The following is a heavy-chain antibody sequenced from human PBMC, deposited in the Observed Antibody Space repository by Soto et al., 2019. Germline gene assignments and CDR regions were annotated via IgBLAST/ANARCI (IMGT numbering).Heavy chain of an antibody. J-gene: IGHJ5*02. V-gene: IGHV4-59*08. Sequence: SETLSLTCTVSGGSISSYYWSWIRQPPGKGLEWIGYIYYSGSTNYNPSLKSRVTISVDTSKNQFSLKLSSVTAADTAVYYCARRSGGARGWFDPWGQGTLVTV. D-gene: IGHD1-26*01. CDR1: GGSISSYY. CDR2: IYYSGST. CDR3: ARRSGGARGWFDP.